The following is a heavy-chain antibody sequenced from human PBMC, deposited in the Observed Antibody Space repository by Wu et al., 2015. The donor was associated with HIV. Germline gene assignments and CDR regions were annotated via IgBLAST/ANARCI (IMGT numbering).Heavy chain of an antibody. CDR2: INPNTGDT. CDR3: ARDWQFHVVFGDFYMDV. J-gene: IGHJ6*03. Sequence: QVQLVQSGAEVQKSGASVKVSCKTSGYTFTDYYIHWVRQAPGQGLQWMGWINPNTGDTNYAETFKGRVTMTRDTSISTVYMVMTSTKFNDTAIYYCARDWQFHVVFGDFYMDVVGNGTTVIVSS. D-gene: IGHD3-16*01. CDR1: GYTFTDYY. V-gene: IGHV1-2*02.